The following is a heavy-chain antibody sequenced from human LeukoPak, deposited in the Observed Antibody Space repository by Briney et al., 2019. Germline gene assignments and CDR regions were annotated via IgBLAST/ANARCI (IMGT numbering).Heavy chain of an antibody. J-gene: IGHJ6*03. Sequence: GGSLRLSCAASGFTFSSYAMSWVRQAPGKGLERVSPISGSGSSTYYADSVKGRFTISRDNSKNTLYLQMNSLRAEDTAVYYCARHGANYCYYYMDVWGKGTTVTVSS. CDR1: GFTFSSYA. D-gene: IGHD3-16*01. CDR3: ARHGANYCYYYMDV. V-gene: IGHV3-23*01. CDR2: ISGSGSST.